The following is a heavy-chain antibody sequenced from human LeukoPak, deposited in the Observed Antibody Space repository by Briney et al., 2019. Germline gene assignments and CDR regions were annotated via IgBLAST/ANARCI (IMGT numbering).Heavy chain of an antibody. CDR1: AYTFTSYD. D-gene: IGHD3-10*01. Sequence: ASVKVSCKASAYTFTSYDINWVRQATGQGLEWMGWMNPNSGNTGYAQKFQGRVTMTRNTSISTAYMELSSLRPEDTAVYYCARVYAMARGVIDLWGQGTLVTVSS. CDR2: MNPNSGNT. CDR3: ARVYAMARGVIDL. V-gene: IGHV1-8*01. J-gene: IGHJ5*02.